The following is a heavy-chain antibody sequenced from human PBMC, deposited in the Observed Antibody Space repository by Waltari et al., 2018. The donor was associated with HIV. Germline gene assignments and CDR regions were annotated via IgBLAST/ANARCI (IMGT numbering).Heavy chain of an antibody. CDR3: ASAAGPFDN. CDR2: IWSDGSNK. Sequence: QVQLVASGGGVVQPGRSLRLSCEASGLIFSICGMHWVRQAPGKGLEWVAVIWSDGSNKYYADSVKGRFTISRDNSKNTLYLQMNSLRAEDTAVYYCASAAGPFDNWGQGTLVTVSS. CDR1: GLIFSICG. D-gene: IGHD6-13*01. V-gene: IGHV3-33*01. J-gene: IGHJ4*02.